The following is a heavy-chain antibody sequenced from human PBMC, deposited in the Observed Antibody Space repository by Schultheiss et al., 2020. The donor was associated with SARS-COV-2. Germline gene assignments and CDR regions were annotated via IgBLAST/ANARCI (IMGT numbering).Heavy chain of an antibody. Sequence: GESLKISCAASGFTFSSYSMNWVRQAPGKGLEWVAVISYDGSNKYYADSVKGRFTISRDNAKNSLYLQMNSLRAEDTAVYYCAPRQHPWGQGTLVTVSS. CDR1: GFTFSSYS. V-gene: IGHV3-30*03. CDR2: ISYDGSNK. CDR3: APRQHP. J-gene: IGHJ5*02.